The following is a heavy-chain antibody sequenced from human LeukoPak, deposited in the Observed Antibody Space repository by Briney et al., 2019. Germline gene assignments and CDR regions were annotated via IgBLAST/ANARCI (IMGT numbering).Heavy chain of an antibody. CDR1: GGSFSGYY. D-gene: IGHD4-17*01. J-gene: IGHJ4*02. Sequence: PSETLSLTCAVYGGSFSGYYWSWIRQPPGKGLEWIGEINHSGSTNYNPSLKSRVTISVDTSKNQFSLKLSSVTAADTAVYYCARDQVDYGDYEEYFGYWGQGTLVTVSS. V-gene: IGHV4-34*01. CDR3: ARDQVDYGDYEEYFGY. CDR2: INHSGST.